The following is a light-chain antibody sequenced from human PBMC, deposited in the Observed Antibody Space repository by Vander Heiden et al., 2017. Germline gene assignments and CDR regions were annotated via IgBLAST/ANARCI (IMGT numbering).Light chain of an antibody. Sequence: QSALPQPASVSGSPGPSTPISCTGTSSDVGSYNLVSWYQQHPGKAPKLMIYEVSKRPSGVSNRVSGSKSGNTASLTISGLQAEDEADYYCCSYAGSSTFYVFGTGTKVTVL. CDR3: CSYAGSSTFYV. CDR2: EVS. J-gene: IGLJ1*01. CDR1: SSDVGSYNL. V-gene: IGLV2-23*02.